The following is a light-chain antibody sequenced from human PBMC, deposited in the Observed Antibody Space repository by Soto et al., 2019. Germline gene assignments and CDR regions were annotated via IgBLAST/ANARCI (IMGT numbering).Light chain of an antibody. CDR3: SSYTSTNTLV. J-gene: IGLJ2*01. V-gene: IGLV2-14*01. CDR1: SSDIGDYNY. Sequence: QSVLTQPASVSGSPGQSITISCTGTSSDIGDYNYVSWYQQHPGKAPKLIIYGVSNLPSGISNRFSGSKSGNTASLTISGLQAEDEADYYCSSYTSTNTLVFGGGTKVTVL. CDR2: GVS.